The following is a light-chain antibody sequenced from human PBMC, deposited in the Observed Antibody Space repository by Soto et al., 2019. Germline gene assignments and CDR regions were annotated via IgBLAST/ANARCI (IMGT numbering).Light chain of an antibody. V-gene: IGKV1-5*01. CDR1: QSISSW. CDR3: QQYNSYPDS. Sequence: DIQMIQSPSALSASVGDRVTITCRAGQSISSWLAWYQQKPGKAPKLLIYDASTLNSGVPSRFSASGSGAEFTLTISSLQPDDSATYYCQQYNSYPDSFGQGTKLEIK. J-gene: IGKJ2*03. CDR2: DAS.